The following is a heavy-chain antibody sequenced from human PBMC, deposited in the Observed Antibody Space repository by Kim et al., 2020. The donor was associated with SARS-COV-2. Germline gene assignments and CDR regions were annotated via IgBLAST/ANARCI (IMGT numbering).Heavy chain of an antibody. CDR1: GFTFSSYG. CDR3: ARGDASSEAFDI. V-gene: IGHV3-33*01. J-gene: IGHJ3*02. D-gene: IGHD2-8*01. Sequence: GGSLRLSCAASGFTFSSYGMHWVRQAPGKGLEWVAVIWYDGSNKYYADSVKGRFTISRDNSKNTLYLQMNSLRAEDTAVYYCARGDASSEAFDIWGQGTMVTVSS. CDR2: IWYDGSNK.